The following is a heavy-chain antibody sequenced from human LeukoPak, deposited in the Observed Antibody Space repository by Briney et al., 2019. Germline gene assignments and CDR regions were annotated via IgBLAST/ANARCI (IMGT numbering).Heavy chain of an antibody. CDR3: ANALMVYAMRGYFDY. J-gene: IGHJ4*02. Sequence: AGGSLRLSCAASGFTFSSYGMSWVRQAPGKGLECVSIISASGDATKYADPVRGRFTISRDNSKNTLYLQMNSLRAEDTAVYYCANALMVYAMRGYFDYWGQGTLVTVSS. D-gene: IGHD2-8*01. CDR1: GFTFSSYG. CDR2: ISASGDAT. V-gene: IGHV3-23*01.